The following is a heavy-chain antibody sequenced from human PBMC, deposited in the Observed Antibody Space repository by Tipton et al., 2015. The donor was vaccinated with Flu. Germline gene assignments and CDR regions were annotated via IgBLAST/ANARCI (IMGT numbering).Heavy chain of an antibody. CDR3: ARDSRAVPPYGEDV. CDR2: INHSGST. Sequence: TLSLTCAVYGGSFSGYYWGWIRQPPGKGLEWIGEINHSGSTNYNPSLKSRVTISVDTSKNQFSLKLSSVTAADTAVYYCARDSRAVPPYGEDVWGQGTTVTVSS. CDR1: GGSFSGYY. J-gene: IGHJ6*02. V-gene: IGHV4-34*01. D-gene: IGHD6-19*01.